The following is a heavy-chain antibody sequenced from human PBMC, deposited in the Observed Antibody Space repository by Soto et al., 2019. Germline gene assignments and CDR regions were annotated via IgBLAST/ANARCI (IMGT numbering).Heavy chain of an antibody. V-gene: IGHV3-21*01. CDR2: ISSSSSYI. CDR1: GFTFSTYS. D-gene: IGHD3-22*01. CDR3: ARYDSSGYYWPYYYYGMDV. Sequence: EVQLVESGGGLVKPGGSLRLSCAASGFTFSTYSMNWVRQAPGKGLEWVSSISSSSSYIYYADSVKGRFTISRDNAKNXLDXQMSSLRAEDTAVYHCARYDSSGYYWPYYYYGMDVWGQGTTVTVSS. J-gene: IGHJ6*02.